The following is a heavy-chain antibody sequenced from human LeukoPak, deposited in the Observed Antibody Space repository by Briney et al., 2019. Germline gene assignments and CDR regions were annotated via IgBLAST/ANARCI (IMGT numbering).Heavy chain of an antibody. CDR1: GGSISSGGYY. J-gene: IGHJ4*02. D-gene: IGHD6-13*01. Sequence: ASETLSLTCTVSGGSISSGGYYWSWIRPHPGKGLEWIGYIYYSGSTYYNPSLKSRVTISVDTSKNQFSLKLSSVTAADTAVYYCARVDDIAAADFDYWGQGTLVTVSS. CDR3: ARVDDIAAADFDY. V-gene: IGHV4-31*03. CDR2: IYYSGST.